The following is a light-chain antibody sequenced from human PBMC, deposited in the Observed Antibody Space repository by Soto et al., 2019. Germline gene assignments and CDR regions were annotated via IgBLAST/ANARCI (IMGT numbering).Light chain of an antibody. CDR3: QQYYSYPFT. V-gene: IGKV1-8*01. Sequence: AIRMTQSPSSFSASTGDRVTITCRASQGISSYLAWYQQKPGKAPKLLIYAASTFQSGVPSTFSGTGCGTDFTLTISCLQSEALPTFYCQQYYSYPFTFGRGTKVEIK. CDR1: QGISSY. J-gene: IGKJ4*01. CDR2: AAS.